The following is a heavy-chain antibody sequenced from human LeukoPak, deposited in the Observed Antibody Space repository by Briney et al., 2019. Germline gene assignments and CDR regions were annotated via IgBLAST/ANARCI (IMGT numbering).Heavy chain of an antibody. CDR3: ARERYCGGDCYNDAFDI. CDR1: GFTFSSHE. J-gene: IGHJ3*02. V-gene: IGHV3-48*03. Sequence: GGSLRLSCAASGFTFSSHEMNWVRQAPGKGLEWVSYISSSGSAKHYADSVKGRITISRDNAKNLVFLQMNSLRAEDTALYYCARERYCGGDCYNDAFDIWGQGTMVTVSS. CDR2: ISSSGSAK. D-gene: IGHD2-21*02.